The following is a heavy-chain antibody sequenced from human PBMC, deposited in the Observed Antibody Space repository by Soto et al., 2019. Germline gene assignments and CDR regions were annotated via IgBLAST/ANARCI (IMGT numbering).Heavy chain of an antibody. CDR3: ARGGDYYDRSGYYFSALLVY. Sequence: SETLSLTCTVSGVSISSGGYYWSWIRQHPGKGLEWIGEINQNGITNYNPSLKSRLTISVDTSKNQSSLKLTSVTAADTAVYYCARGGDYYDRSGYYFSALLVYWGQVILVTISS. CDR1: GVSISSGGYY. D-gene: IGHD3-22*01. CDR2: INQNGIT. V-gene: IGHV4-39*07. J-gene: IGHJ4*02.